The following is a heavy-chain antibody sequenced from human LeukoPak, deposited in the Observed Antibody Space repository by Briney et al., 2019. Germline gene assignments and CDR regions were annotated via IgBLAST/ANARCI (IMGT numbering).Heavy chain of an antibody. CDR3: AGARHGDYRWDY. V-gene: IGHV5-51*01. D-gene: IGHD4-17*01. CDR1: GYSYTNYW. CDR2: IHSADSNT. Sequence: GESLKISCKDSGYSYTNYWIGWVRQMPGKGLAWMGIIHSADSNTKYSPSFRGQVTISADKYISIAYLQWSGLKASVTAIHYCAGARHGDYRWDYWGQGTLVTVSS. J-gene: IGHJ4*02.